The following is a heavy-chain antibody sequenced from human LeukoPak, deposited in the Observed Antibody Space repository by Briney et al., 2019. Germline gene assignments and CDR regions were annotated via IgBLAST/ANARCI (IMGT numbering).Heavy chain of an antibody. V-gene: IGHV4-59*01. Sequence: PSETLSLTCTVSGAAIRGFYWSWLRQPPGKGLDWIGHISNTGTTTYNPSLKSRVTISEYMSENQFSLSLSSVTAADTAVYYCARAIPGNPFDYWGQGTLVTVSS. J-gene: IGHJ4*02. CDR3: ARAIPGNPFDY. CDR1: GAAIRGFY. D-gene: IGHD1-20*01. CDR2: ISNTGTT.